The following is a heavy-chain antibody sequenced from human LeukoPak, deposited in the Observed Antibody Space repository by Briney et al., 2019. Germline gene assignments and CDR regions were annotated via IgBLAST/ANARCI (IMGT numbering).Heavy chain of an antibody. CDR2: FDPEDGET. CDR3: ATFPGFETGFDF. Sequence: RRASVTVSCKDSGYTLTELSIHWVRQAPGKGLEWMGGFDPEDGETIYAQKFQGRVTMTEDTSTDTVYMELGSLRSEDTAVYYCATFPGFETGFDFWGQGTLITVSS. V-gene: IGHV1-24*01. CDR1: GYTLTELS. D-gene: IGHD1-1*01. J-gene: IGHJ4*02.